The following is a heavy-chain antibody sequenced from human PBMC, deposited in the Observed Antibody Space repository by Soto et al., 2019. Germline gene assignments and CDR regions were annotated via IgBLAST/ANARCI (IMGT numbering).Heavy chain of an antibody. CDR2: INAGNGNT. J-gene: IGHJ6*03. CDR3: SRGLGGYYGSGGRLRWHMAV. CDR1: GYTFTSYA. D-gene: IGHD3-10*01. V-gene: IGHV1-3*01. Sequence: ASVKVSCKASGYTFTSYAMHWVRQAPGQRLEWMGWINAGNGNTKYSQKFQGRVTITRDTSASTAYMELSSLRSVDTAVYYCSRGLGGYYGSGGRLRWHMAVWGKGTTVTVSS.